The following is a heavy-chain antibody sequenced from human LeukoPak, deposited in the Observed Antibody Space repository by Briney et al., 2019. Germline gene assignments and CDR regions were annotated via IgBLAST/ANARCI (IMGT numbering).Heavy chain of an antibody. J-gene: IGHJ4*02. CDR1: GFTFTSYN. CDR2: TSSISNYI. Sequence: GGSLRLSCAASGFTFTSYNMDWVRQAPGKGLEWLSSTSSISNYIYYAESVKGRFTISRDNAKNLLYLQMDSLRAEDMAIYYCARGGLQSQRLDLLDSWGQGVLVTVSS. D-gene: IGHD6-25*01. V-gene: IGHV3-21*01. CDR3: ARGGLQSQRLDLLDS.